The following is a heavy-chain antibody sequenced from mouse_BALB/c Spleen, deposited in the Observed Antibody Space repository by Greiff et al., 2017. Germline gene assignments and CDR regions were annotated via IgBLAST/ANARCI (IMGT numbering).Heavy chain of an antibody. CDR2: IWAGGST. J-gene: IGHJ4*01. D-gene: IGHD1-1*01. Sequence: VQGVESGPGLVAPSQSLSITCTVSGFSLTSYGVHWVRQPPGKGLEWLGVIWAGGSTNYNSALMSRLSISKDNSKSQVFLKMNSLQTDDTAMYYCARERNYYGSGVDYAMDYWGQGTSVTVSS. CDR1: GFSLTSYG. CDR3: ARERNYYGSGVDYAMDY. V-gene: IGHV2-9*02.